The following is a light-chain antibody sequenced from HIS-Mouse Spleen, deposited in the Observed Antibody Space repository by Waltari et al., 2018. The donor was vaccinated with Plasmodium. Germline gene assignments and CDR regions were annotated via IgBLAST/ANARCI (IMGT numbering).Light chain of an antibody. CDR2: EDS. V-gene: IGLV3-10*01. CDR3: YSTDSSGNHRV. J-gene: IGLJ3*02. Sequence: SYELTQPPSVSVSPGQTARITCTGDALPQKHAYSYQQKSGQAPVLVIYEDSKRPSGIPERFSGSSSGTMATLTISGAQVEDEADYYCYSTDSSGNHRVFGGGTKLTVL. CDR1: ALPQKH.